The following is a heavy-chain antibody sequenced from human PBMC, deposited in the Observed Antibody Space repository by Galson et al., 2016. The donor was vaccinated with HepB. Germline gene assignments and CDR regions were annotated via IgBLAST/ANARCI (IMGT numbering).Heavy chain of an antibody. CDR1: GGSVSSGSYY. CDR3: ARGWSPAVRLTRFDP. J-gene: IGHJ5*02. Sequence: SETLSLTCTVSGGSVSSGSYYWSWIRQPPGKGLEWIGFIYYTGITTYNPSLKSRVTISADTSKNQFSPTLNTVTAADAAVYYCARGWSPAVRLTRFDPWGQGTQVTISS. CDR2: IYYTGIT. V-gene: IGHV4-61*01. D-gene: IGHD6-6*01.